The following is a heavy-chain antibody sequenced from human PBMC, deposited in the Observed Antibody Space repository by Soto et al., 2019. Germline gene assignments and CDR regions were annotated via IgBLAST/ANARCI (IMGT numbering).Heavy chain of an antibody. CDR2: ISGSGGST. Sequence: GGSLRLSCAASGFTFSSYAMRWVRQAPGKGLEWVSAISGSGGSTYYADSVKGRFTISRDNSKNTLYLQMNSLRAEDTAVYYCAKGSSSSLRLWFDPWGQGTLLTASS. D-gene: IGHD6-6*01. J-gene: IGHJ5*02. CDR3: AKGSSSSLRLWFDP. CDR1: GFTFSSYA. V-gene: IGHV3-23*01.